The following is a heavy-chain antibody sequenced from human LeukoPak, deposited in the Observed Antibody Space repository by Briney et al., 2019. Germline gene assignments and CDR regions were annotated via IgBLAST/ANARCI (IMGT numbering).Heavy chain of an antibody. D-gene: IGHD6-6*01. CDR2: IYHSGST. Sequence: SETLSLTCTVSGGSISSGSYYWSWIRQPAGKGLEWIGSIYHSGSTYYSPSLKSRVTISVDTSKNQFSLKLSSVTAADTAVYYCARDWGIEYSSSSDHWGQGTLVTVSS. J-gene: IGHJ5*02. CDR1: GGSISSGSYY. CDR3: ARDWGIEYSSSSDH. V-gene: IGHV4-39*07.